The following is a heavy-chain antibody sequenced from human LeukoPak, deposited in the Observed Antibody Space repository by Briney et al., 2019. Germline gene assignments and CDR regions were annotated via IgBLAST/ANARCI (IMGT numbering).Heavy chain of an antibody. V-gene: IGHV3-15*01. Sequence: GGSLRLSCAASGFTFTNAWMNWVRQAPGKGLEWVARIKPKADGETTDHAAPVKGRFTISRDDSKNTLYLQMNSLKTEDTGVYYCTTSCGGDCYSSLGYWGQGTLVTVSS. CDR1: GFTFTNAW. CDR2: IKPKADGETT. CDR3: TTSCGGDCYSSLGY. J-gene: IGHJ4*02. D-gene: IGHD2-21*02.